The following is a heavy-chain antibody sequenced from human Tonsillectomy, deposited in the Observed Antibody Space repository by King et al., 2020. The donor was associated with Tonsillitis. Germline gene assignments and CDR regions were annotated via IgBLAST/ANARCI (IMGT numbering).Heavy chain of an antibody. D-gene: IGHD3-16*01. Sequence: VQLVESGGGLVQPGGSLKLSCAASGFTFSDSAIHWGRQASGKGLEWVGRIRTKPHNYSTTYAESVTGRFTISRDDSKRTASLLLNNLKTEDTAVYYCRPGDYLWWIWGRGTLVTVSS. CDR1: GFTFSDSA. J-gene: IGHJ4*02. CDR3: RPGDYLWWI. V-gene: IGHV3-73*01. CDR2: IRTKPHNYST.